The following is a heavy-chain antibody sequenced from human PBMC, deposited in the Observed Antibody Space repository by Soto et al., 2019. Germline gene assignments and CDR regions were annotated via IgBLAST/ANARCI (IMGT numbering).Heavy chain of an antibody. CDR3: TTEADYDFWSGYYPHDY. D-gene: IGHD3-3*01. CDR2: IKSKTDGGTT. J-gene: IGHJ4*02. CDR1: GFTFSNAW. V-gene: IGHV3-15*07. Sequence: PGGSLRLSCAACGFTFSNAWMNWVRQAPGKGLEWVGRIKSKTDGGTTDYAAPVKGRFTISRDDSKNTLYLQMNSLKTEDTAVYYCTTEADYDFWSGYYPHDYWGQGTLVTVSS.